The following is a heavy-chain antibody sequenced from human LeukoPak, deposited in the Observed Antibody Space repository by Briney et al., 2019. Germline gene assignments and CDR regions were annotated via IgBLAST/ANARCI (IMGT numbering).Heavy chain of an antibody. CDR3: AKDLAGLQWLAPCFDY. V-gene: IGHV3-30*18. CDR2: ISYHGSDT. J-gene: IGHJ4*02. CDR1: GFTFSSYG. D-gene: IGHD6-19*01. Sequence: GGSLRLSCAASGFTFSSYGMHWVRQAPGKGLEWVAVISYHGSDTFYADSVKGRFTISRDNSKNTLYLRMNSLRVEDTAVYYCAKDLAGLQWLAPCFDYRGQGTLVTVSS.